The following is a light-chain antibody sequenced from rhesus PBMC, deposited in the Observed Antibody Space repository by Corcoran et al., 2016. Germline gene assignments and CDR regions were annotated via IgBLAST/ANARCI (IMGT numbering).Light chain of an antibody. J-gene: IGKJ1*01. CDR3: QQGYSTPRT. Sequence: DIQMSQSPSSLSASVGDKVTITCRASQGISNALAWYQQKPGKAPKLLIYAASSLESGVPSRFSGSKFGTDFTLTISSLQPADFATYYWQQGYSTPRTFGQGTKVEIK. CDR2: AAS. CDR1: QGISNA. V-gene: IGKV1-33*02.